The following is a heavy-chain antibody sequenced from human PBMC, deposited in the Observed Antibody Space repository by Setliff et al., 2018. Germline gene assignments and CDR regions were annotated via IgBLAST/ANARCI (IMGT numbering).Heavy chain of an antibody. J-gene: IGHJ6*03. CDR2: LHRVGTF. D-gene: IGHD3-3*01. CDR1: GESIRSNNW. Sequence: SETLSLTCTVSGESIRSNNWWAWIRRLPGRGLEWIGSLHRVGTFFYNPSLVSRVTISLDTSKNQFSLNLSSLTAADTAVYYCARVSGFQYMDVWGKGTTVTVS. CDR3: ARVSGFQYMDV. V-gene: IGHV4-38-2*02.